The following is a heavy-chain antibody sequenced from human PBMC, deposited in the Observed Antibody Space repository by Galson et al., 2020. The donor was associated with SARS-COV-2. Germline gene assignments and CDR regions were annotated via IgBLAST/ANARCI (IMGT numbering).Heavy chain of an antibody. Sequence: SETLSLTCAVSGGSISSSNWWSWVRQPPGKGLEWIGEIYHSGSTNYNPSLKSRVTISVDKSKNQFSLKLSSVTAADTAVYYCASSSSSWYRLLAYWGQGTLVTVSS. J-gene: IGHJ4*02. CDR2: IYHSGST. CDR3: ASSSSSWYRLLAY. CDR1: GGSISSSNW. D-gene: IGHD6-13*01. V-gene: IGHV4-4*02.